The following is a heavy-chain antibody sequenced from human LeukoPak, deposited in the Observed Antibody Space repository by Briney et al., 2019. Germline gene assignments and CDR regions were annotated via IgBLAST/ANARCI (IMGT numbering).Heavy chain of an antibody. CDR1: GFTFDEYA. CDR3: AKDSGSPITRYYYYYGMDV. Sequence: GGSLRLSCAAYGFTFDEYAMHWVRQAPGKGLEWVSGISWNSGSIGYADSVKGRFTISRDNAKNSLYLQMNSLRAEDTALYYCAKDSGSPITRYYYYYGMDVWGQGTTVTVSS. CDR2: ISWNSGSI. V-gene: IGHV3-9*01. D-gene: IGHD1-14*01. J-gene: IGHJ6*02.